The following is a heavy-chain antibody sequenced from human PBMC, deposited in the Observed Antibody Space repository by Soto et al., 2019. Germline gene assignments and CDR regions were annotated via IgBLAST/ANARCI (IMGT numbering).Heavy chain of an antibody. V-gene: IGHV2-70*11. D-gene: IGHD3-22*01. Sequence: GSGPTLVNPTQTLTLTCTFSGFSLSTSGMCVSWIRQPPGKALEWLARIDWDDDKYYSTSLKTRLTISKDTSKNQMVLTMTNMDPVDTATYYCARTRYRYDSSGYHLWFDYWGQGTLVTVSS. J-gene: IGHJ4*02. CDR2: IDWDDDK. CDR3: ARTRYRYDSSGYHLWFDY. CDR1: GFSLSTSGMC.